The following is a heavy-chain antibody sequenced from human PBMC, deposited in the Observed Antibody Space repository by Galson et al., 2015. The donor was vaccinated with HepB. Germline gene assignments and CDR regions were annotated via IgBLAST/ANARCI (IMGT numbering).Heavy chain of an antibody. J-gene: IGHJ6*03. D-gene: IGHD3-10*01. CDR2: IKQDGSEK. Sequence: SLRLSCAASGFTFSSYWMSWVRQAPGKGLEWVANIKQDGSEKYYVDSVKGRFTISRDNAKNSLYLQMNSLRAEDTAVYYCARVAIRGVTAYSYYMDVWGKGTTVTVSS. CDR3: ARVAIRGVTAYSYYMDV. CDR1: GFTFSSYW. V-gene: IGHV3-7*03.